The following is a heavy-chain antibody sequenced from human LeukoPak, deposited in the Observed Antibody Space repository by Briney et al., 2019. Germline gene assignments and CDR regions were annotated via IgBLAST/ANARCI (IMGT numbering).Heavy chain of an antibody. V-gene: IGHV1-69*02. Sequence: SVTVSCKASGGTFSSYTISWVRQAPGQGLEWMGRIIPILGIANYAQKFQGRVTITADKSTSTAYMELSSLRSEDTAVYYCARLYYYDSSGYQGGYYYMDVWGKGTTVTVSS. CDR2: IIPILGIA. CDR3: ARLYYYDSSGYQGGYYYMDV. CDR1: GGTFSSYT. D-gene: IGHD3-22*01. J-gene: IGHJ6*03.